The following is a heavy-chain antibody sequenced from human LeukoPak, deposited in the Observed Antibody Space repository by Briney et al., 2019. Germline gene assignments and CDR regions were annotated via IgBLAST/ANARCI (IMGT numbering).Heavy chain of an antibody. D-gene: IGHD3-3*01. J-gene: IGHJ4*02. V-gene: IGHV3-30-3*01. CDR2: ISYDGSNK. Sequence: GGSLRLSCAASGFTFSSYAMHWVRQAPGKGLEWVAVISYDGSNKYYADSVKGRFTISRDNSKNTLYLQMNSLRAEDTAMYYCARGYDFWSGYYTYYFDYWGQGTLVTVSS. CDR1: GFTFSSYA. CDR3: ARGYDFWSGYYTYYFDY.